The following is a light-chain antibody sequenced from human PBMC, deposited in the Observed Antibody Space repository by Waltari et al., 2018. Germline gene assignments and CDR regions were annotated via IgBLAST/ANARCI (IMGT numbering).Light chain of an antibody. CDR2: EAS. CDR1: QIVSSY. J-gene: IGKJ5*01. V-gene: IGKV3-11*01. CDR3: QQRSNWPT. Sequence: EMVLKQSPATPSSSPGESATLSCRASQIVSSYLAWYQQKPGQAPRLLIYEASNRATGIPARFSGSGSATDFTLTISSLEPEDFAVYYCQQRSNWPTFGQGTRLEIK.